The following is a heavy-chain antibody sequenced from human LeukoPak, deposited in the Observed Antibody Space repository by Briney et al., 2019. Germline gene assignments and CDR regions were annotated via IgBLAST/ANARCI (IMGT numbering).Heavy chain of an antibody. V-gene: IGHV3-23*01. CDR3: ARVIGYYGSGRNYYFDC. J-gene: IGHJ4*02. Sequence: PGGSLRLSCAASGFTFSSYAMTWVRQAPGKGLEWVSGISGSGGSTYYADSVKGRFTISRDNSKNTLYLQMNSLRAEDTAVYFCARVIGYYGSGRNYYFDCWGQGTLVTVSS. D-gene: IGHD3-10*01. CDR1: GFTFSSYA. CDR2: ISGSGGST.